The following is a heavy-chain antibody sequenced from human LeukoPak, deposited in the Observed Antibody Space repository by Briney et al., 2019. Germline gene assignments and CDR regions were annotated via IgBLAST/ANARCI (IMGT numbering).Heavy chain of an antibody. J-gene: IGHJ4*02. Sequence: ASVKVSCKASGYTFTGYYIHWVRQAPGQGLEWVAWIKPGSGGTNYAQKFQGRVTVAWDTSISTAYMELSRLRSDDTAVYYCATDIPHGSGSFSYFDYWGQGTLVTVSS. CDR2: IKPGSGGT. D-gene: IGHD3-10*01. V-gene: IGHV1-2*02. CDR3: ATDIPHGSGSFSYFDY. CDR1: GYTFTGYY.